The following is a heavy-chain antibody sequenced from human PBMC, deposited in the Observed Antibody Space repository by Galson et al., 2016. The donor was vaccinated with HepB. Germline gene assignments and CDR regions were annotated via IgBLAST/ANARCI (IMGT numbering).Heavy chain of an antibody. J-gene: IGHJ4*02. V-gene: IGHV3-33*01. CDR1: GFTLSSYI. D-gene: IGHD1-1*01. Sequence: SLRLSCAASGFTLSSYIIHWVRQAPGKVLEWVAVICYDGVNTYYADSVKGRFTISIDNSKNTLYLQMNSLLAQDTAVYYFARQAFTIWNPFDYWGQGTLVTVSS. CDR2: ICYDGVNT. CDR3: ARQAFTIWNPFDY.